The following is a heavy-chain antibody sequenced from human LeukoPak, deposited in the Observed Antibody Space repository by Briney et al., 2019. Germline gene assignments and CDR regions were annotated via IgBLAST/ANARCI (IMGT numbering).Heavy chain of an antibody. CDR1: GFTFSSYA. V-gene: IGHV3-64D*06. J-gene: IGHJ4*02. D-gene: IGHD3-9*01. CDR3: VKGDYDILTGYYGLDY. CDR2: ISSNGGST. Sequence: SGGSLRLSCSASGFTFSSYAMHWVRQAPGKGPEYVSAISSNGGSTYYADSVKGRFTISRDNSKNTLYLQMSSLRAEDTAVYYCVKGDYDILTGYYGLDYWGQGTLVTVSS.